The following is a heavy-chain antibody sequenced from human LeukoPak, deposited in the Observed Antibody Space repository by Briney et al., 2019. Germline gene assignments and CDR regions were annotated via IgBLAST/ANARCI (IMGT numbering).Heavy chain of an antibody. J-gene: IGHJ4*02. V-gene: IGHV2-5*01. Sequence: ESGPTLVKPTQTLTLTCTFSGFSLSTSGVGVGWIRQPPGKALEWLALIYWNDDKRYSPSLKSRLTITKDTSKNQVVLTMTNMDPVDTATYYCAQLRPGDILTGYYNYYFDYWGQGTLVTVSS. CDR1: GFSLSTSGVG. CDR3: AQLRPGDILTGYYNYYFDY. CDR2: IYWNDDK. D-gene: IGHD3-9*01.